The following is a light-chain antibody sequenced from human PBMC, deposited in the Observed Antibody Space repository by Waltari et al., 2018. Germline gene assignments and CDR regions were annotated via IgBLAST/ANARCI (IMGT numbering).Light chain of an antibody. J-gene: IGLJ3*02. CDR3: AAWDDSLNGWV. CDR2: SND. CDR1: RANIGSTP. Sequence: QSVLTQPPSASGTPGQRVPISCSGSRANIGSTPVTWYQQLPGTAPKLLIYSNDERPSGVPDRFSGSKSGTSASLAISGLQSEDEADYYCAAWDDSLNGWVFGGGTKLTVL. V-gene: IGLV1-44*01.